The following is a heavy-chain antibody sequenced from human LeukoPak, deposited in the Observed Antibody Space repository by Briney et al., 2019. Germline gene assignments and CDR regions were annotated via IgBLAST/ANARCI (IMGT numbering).Heavy chain of an antibody. CDR1: GGSISSYY. D-gene: IGHD3-16*02. CDR3: ARDGDYVWGSYRYFSY. J-gene: IGHJ4*02. CDR2: IYYSGST. V-gene: IGHV4-59*01. Sequence: SETLSLTCTVSGGSISSYYWSWIRQPPGKGLEWIGYIYYSGSTNYNPSLKSRVTISVDTSKKQFSLKLSSVTAADTAVYYCARDGDYVWGSYRYFSYWGQGTLVTVSS.